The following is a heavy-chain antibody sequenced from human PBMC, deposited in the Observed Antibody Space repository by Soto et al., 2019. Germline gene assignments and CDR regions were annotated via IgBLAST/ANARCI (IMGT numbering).Heavy chain of an antibody. CDR1: GYTFTSYG. J-gene: IGHJ6*02. Sequence: QVQLVQSGAEVKKPGASVKVSCKASGYTFTSYGISWVRQAPGQGLEWMGWMSAYNGNTNYAQKLQGRVTMTTDTSTSPAYMELRSLRSDDTAVYYCAREQFAVAGYYYYYGMDVWGQGTTVTVSS. D-gene: IGHD6-19*01. V-gene: IGHV1-18*01. CDR3: AREQFAVAGYYYYYGMDV. CDR2: MSAYNGNT.